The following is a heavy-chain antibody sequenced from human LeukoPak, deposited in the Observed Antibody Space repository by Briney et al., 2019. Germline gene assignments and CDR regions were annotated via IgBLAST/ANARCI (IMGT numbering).Heavy chain of an antibody. J-gene: IGHJ5*02. D-gene: IGHD2/OR15-2a*01. V-gene: IGHV3-23*01. CDR2: ISGSGDKT. CDR3: TKRPSTNFYNS. Sequence: GGSMRLFWVVSGLTFSTYATSWVSQAQGKGMEWVSAISGSGDKTYYADSVKGRFTICKDKFKNTLYLQMNCLIAEDTGITYCTKRPSTNFYNSWSQATLVTVSS. CDR1: GLTFSTYA.